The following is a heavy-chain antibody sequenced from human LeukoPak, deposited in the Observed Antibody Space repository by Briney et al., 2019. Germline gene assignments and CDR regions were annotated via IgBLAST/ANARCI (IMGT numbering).Heavy chain of an antibody. J-gene: IGHJ6*02. Sequence: GGSLRLSCAASAFSFGNYYMSCDRHPPEKVLEWVSYISSIGSTIYYADSVKGRFTISRDNAKNSRYLQMNSLRAEDTAVYYCANSGGFGHYYYYGMDVWGQGTTVTVSS. CDR1: AFSFGNYY. V-gene: IGHV3-11*01. CDR3: ANSGGFGHYYYYGMDV. D-gene: IGHD3-10*01. CDR2: ISSIGSTI.